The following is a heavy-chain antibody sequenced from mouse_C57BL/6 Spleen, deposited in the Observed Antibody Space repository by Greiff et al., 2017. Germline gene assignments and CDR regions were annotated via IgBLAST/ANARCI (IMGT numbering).Heavy chain of an antibody. CDR2: INPNYGTT. CDR3: ARYYYGSSYNYYAMDC. J-gene: IGHJ4*01. D-gene: IGHD1-1*01. CDR1: GYSFTDYN. V-gene: IGHV1-39*01. Sequence: LVEPGASVMISCKASGYSFTDYNMNWVKQSNGKSLEWIGVINPNYGTTSYNQKFKGKATLTVDQSSSTAYMQLNSLTSEDSAFYYCARYYYGSSYNYYAMDCWGQRTSGSVSS.